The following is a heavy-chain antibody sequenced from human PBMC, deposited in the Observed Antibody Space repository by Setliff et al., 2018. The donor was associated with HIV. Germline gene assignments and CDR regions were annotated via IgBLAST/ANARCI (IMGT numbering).Heavy chain of an antibody. CDR2: INAGNGNT. CDR1: GYTFTSYA. CDR3: AREGKFRYYYYMDV. V-gene: IGHV1-3*01. D-gene: IGHD3-10*01. Sequence: RASVKVSCKASGYTFTSYAMHWVRQAPGQRLEWMGWINAGNGNTKYSQKFQGRVTITRDTSASTAYMELGSLRSEDTAVYYCAREGKFRYYYYMDVWGKGTTVTVSS. J-gene: IGHJ6*03.